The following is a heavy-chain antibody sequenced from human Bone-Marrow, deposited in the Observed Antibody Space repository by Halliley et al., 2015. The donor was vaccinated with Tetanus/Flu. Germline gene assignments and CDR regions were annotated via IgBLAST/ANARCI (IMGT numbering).Heavy chain of an antibody. CDR2: IYAGGAT. Sequence: SLRLSCVVSGLRFRGYSMNWVRQAPGKGLEWVSSIYAGGATYFADSVRGRFIISRDESKNTVYLQMNNLRVEDTAVYHCARGGGRYYSPYDWGQGTLVTVSS. CDR1: GLRFRGYS. V-gene: IGHV3-53*01. J-gene: IGHJ4*02. CDR3: ARGGGRYYSPYD. D-gene: IGHD3-10*01.